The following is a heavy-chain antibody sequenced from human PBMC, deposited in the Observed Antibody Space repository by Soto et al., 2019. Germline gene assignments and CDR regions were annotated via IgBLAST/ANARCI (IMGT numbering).Heavy chain of an antibody. CDR2: IWCDGSNK. V-gene: IGHV3-33*01. J-gene: IGHJ6*02. D-gene: IGHD3-3*01. Sequence: QVQLVESGGGVVQPGRSLRLSCAASGFTFSSYGMHWVRQAPGKGLEWVAVIWCDGSNKYYADSVKGRFTISRDNSKNTLYLQMNSLRAEDTAVYYCARDKSPYYDFWSGYSYYYYGMDVWGQGTTVTVSS. CDR1: GFTFSSYG. CDR3: ARDKSPYYDFWSGYSYYYYGMDV.